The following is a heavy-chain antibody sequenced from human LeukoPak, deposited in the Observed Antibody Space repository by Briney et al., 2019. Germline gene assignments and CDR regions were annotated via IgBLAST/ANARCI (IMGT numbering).Heavy chain of an antibody. CDR3: ARGYSSSLPNWFDP. V-gene: IGHV3-7*01. CDR1: GFTFSSYG. Sequence: GGSLRLSCAASGFTFSSYGMTWVRQAPGKGLEWVANIKVDGSEKYYMDSVKGRFTISRDNAKNSLSLQMNSLRAEDTAVYYCARGYSSSLPNWFDPWGQGTLVTVSS. J-gene: IGHJ5*02. D-gene: IGHD6-13*01. CDR2: IKVDGSEK.